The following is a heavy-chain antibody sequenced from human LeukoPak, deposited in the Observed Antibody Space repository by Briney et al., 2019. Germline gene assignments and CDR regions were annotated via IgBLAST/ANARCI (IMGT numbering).Heavy chain of an antibody. V-gene: IGHV1-2*07. Sequence: GASVKVSCKASGYTFTGYYLHWVRQAPGQGPGWVGWINPNSGGTNYAHKFQGRVTMTRDTSSSTAYMELSRLRSDDTAVYYCAGGFDEYCGGDCYLWYFDYWGQGTLVTVSS. J-gene: IGHJ4*02. CDR2: INPNSGGT. D-gene: IGHD2-21*02. CDR3: AGGFDEYCGGDCYLWYFDY. CDR1: GYTFTGYY.